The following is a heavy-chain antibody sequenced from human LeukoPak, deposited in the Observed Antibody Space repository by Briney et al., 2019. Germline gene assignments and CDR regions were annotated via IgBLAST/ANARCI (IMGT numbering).Heavy chain of an antibody. J-gene: IGHJ4*02. V-gene: IGHV3-48*03. Sequence: PGGSLRLSCAASGITFRSYEINWVRQAPGKGLEWVSYISSSGSTIYYADSVKGRFTISRDNAKNSLYLQMNSLRAEDTAVYYCARGGVINWPFDYWGQGTLVTVSS. CDR3: ARGGVINWPFDY. D-gene: IGHD1-1*01. CDR2: ISSSGSTI. CDR1: GITFRSYE.